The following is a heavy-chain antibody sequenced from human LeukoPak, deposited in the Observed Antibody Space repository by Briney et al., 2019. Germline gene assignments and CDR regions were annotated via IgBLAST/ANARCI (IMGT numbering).Heavy chain of an antibody. CDR2: IDPSDSYT. D-gene: IGHD2-2*01. V-gene: IGHV5-10-1*01. Sequence: GESLKISCKGPGYSFTSYWISWVRQMPGKGLEWMGRIDPSDSYTKYSPSFQGHVTISADKSISTAYLQWSSLKASDTAMYYCARHVLVPATIEDDYWGQGTLVTVSS. CDR3: ARHVLVPATIEDDY. CDR1: GYSFTSYW. J-gene: IGHJ4*02.